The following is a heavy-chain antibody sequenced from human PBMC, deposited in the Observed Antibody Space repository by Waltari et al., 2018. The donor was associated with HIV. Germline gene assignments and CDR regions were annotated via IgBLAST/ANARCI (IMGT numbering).Heavy chain of an antibody. CDR2: ISSSSSYI. V-gene: IGHV3-21*01. CDR3: ARDWITMVQGVISYGMDV. J-gene: IGHJ6*02. Sequence: EVQLVESGGGLVKPGGSLRLSCAASGFTFSSYSMNWVRQAPGKGLEWVSSISSSSSYIYYADSVKGRFTISRDNAKNSLYLQMNSLRAEDTAVYYCARDWITMVQGVISYGMDVWGQGTTVTVSS. CDR1: GFTFSSYS. D-gene: IGHD3-10*01.